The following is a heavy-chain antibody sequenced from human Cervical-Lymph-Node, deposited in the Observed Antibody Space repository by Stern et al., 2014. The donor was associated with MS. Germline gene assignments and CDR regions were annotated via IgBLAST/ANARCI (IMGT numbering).Heavy chain of an antibody. CDR3: AKGIDLNEGSGYPIFQR. CDR1: GFSFSDYY. D-gene: IGHD3-16*02. V-gene: IGHV3-11*01. J-gene: IGHJ1*01. Sequence: MQLVESGGGLVQPGGSLRLSCETSGFSFSDYYINWIRQGPGTDLEWISYISNTSRTIYYSRSVKGRFTISRDNARNSVYLQMDDLRVEDTAVYYCAKGIDLNEGSGYPIFQRWGQGTLVTVSA. CDR2: ISNTSRTI.